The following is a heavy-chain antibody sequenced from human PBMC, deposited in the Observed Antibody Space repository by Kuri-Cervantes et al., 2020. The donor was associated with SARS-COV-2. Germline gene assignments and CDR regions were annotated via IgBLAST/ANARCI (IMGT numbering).Heavy chain of an antibody. CDR2: TYYRSKWYN. CDR3: ARAEYSGTYLGWEYFQH. D-gene: IGHD1-26*01. J-gene: IGHJ1*01. CDR1: GDSVSSNTAA. V-gene: IGHV6-1*01. Sequence: LRLSCAISGDSVSSNTAAWNWIRQSPSRGLEWLGRTYYRSKWYNDYAVSVKSRITINPDTSKNQFSLHLNSVTPEDTAVYYCARAEYSGTYLGWEYFQHWGQGTLVTVSS.